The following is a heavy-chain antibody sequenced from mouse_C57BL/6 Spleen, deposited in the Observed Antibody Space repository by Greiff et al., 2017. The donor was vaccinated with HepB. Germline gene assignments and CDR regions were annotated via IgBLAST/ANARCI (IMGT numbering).Heavy chain of an antibody. D-gene: IGHD2-5*01. Sequence: EVMLVESGGDLVKPGGSLKLSCAASGFTFSSYGMSWVRQTPDKRLEWVATISSGGSYTYYPDSVKGRFTISRDNAKNTLYLQMSSLKSEDTAMYYCARQDYSNLDYWAKAPLSQSPQ. J-gene: IGHJ2*01. V-gene: IGHV5-6*01. CDR2: ISSGGSYT. CDR3: ARQDYSNLDY. CDR1: GFTFSSYG.